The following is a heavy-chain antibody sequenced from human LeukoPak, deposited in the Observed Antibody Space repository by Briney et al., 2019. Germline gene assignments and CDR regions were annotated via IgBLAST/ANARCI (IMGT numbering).Heavy chain of an antibody. D-gene: IGHD3-10*01. J-gene: IGHJ3*02. CDR3: ARDRFRRLDI. CDR2: IFAGVGT. V-gene: IGHV3-53*01. CDR1: GFTVSNNY. Sequence: GGSLRLSCAASGFTVSNNYMTWVRQAPGKGLEWVSIIFAGVGTYYADSVRGRFTISRDNSKNTLYLQMNSLRAEDTAVYYCARDRFRRLDIWGQGTMVTVSS.